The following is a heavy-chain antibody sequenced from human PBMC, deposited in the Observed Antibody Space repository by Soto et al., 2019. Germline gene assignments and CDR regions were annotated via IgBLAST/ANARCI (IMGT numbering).Heavy chain of an antibody. CDR3: AKNGQPPYYYYGMDV. Sequence: GASVKVSCTASGYTFTGYYMHWVRQAPGQGLEWMGWINPNSGGTNYAQKFQGWVTMTRDTSISTAYMELRSLTSDDRAVYYCAKNGQPPYYYYGMDVWGQGTTVTVSS. D-gene: IGHD2-8*01. CDR1: GYTFTGYY. V-gene: IGHV1-2*04. J-gene: IGHJ6*02. CDR2: INPNSGGT.